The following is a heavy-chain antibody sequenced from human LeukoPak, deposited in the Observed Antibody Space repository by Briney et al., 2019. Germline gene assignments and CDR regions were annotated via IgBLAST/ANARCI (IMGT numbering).Heavy chain of an antibody. CDR1: GGSISSYY. D-gene: IGHD3-22*01. CDR3: ARDLRVRYYDSSGYYLDY. J-gene: IGHJ4*02. CDR2: IYYSGST. Sequence: PSETLSLTCTVSGGSISSYYWSWIRQPPGKGLEWIGYIYYSGSTNYNPSLKSRVTISVDTSKNQFSLKLSSVTAADTAVYYCARDLRVRYYDSSGYYLDYWGQGTLVTASS. V-gene: IGHV4-59*12.